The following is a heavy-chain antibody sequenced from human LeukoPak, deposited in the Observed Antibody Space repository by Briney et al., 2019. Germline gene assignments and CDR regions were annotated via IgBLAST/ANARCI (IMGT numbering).Heavy chain of an antibody. D-gene: IGHD3-22*01. J-gene: IGHJ4*02. CDR3: ARARLDSSGRFDY. V-gene: IGHV4-59*01. CDR2: IYYGGST. CDR1: GGSISSYY. Sequence: SETLSLTCTVSGGSISSYYWSWIRQPPGKGLEWIGYIYYGGSTDYNPSLKSRVTISKDTSKTQFSLRLSSVTAADAAVYYCARARLDSSGRFDYWGQGTLVTVSS.